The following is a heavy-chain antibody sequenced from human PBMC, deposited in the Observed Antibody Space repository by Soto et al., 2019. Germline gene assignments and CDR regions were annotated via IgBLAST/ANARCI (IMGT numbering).Heavy chain of an antibody. V-gene: IGHV1-18*01. CDR1: GYTFTDHG. CDR3: AREVEGSYSPADF. CDR2: VSSYNGNT. D-gene: IGHD3-10*01. J-gene: IGHJ4*02. Sequence: GPEVKKPGASVTVSCKTSGYTFTDHGIDWVRQSPGQGLEWVGWVSSYNGNTNYAYNLKDRVIMTTDASTSTAYMELRGLRSDDTAVYYCAREVEGSYSPADFWGQGTPVTVSS.